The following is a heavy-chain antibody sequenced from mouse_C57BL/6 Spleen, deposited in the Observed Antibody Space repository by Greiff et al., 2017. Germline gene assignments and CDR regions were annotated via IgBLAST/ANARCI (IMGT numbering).Heavy chain of an antibody. J-gene: IGHJ4*01. CDR1: GYTFTSYW. D-gene: IGHD1-1*01. V-gene: IGHV1-52*01. CDR2: IDPSDSET. Sequence: QVQLQQPGAELVRPGSSVKLSCKASGYTFTSYWMHWVKQRPIQGLEWIGNIDPSDSETHYNQKFKDKATLTVDKSSSTAYMQLSSLTSEDSAVYYCARDCGSSPYYAMDYWGQGTSVTVSS. CDR3: ARDCGSSPYYAMDY.